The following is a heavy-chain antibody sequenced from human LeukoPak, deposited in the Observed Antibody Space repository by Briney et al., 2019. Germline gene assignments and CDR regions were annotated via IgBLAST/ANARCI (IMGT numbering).Heavy chain of an antibody. CDR2: IYHSGST. CDR1: GGSISSSNW. Sequence: SGTLSLTCAVSGGSISSSNWWSWVRQPPGKGLGWFGEIYHSGSTNYNPSLKSRVTISVDTSKNQFSLKLSFVTAADTAVYYCVRDEPTGKFDPWGQGTLVTVSS. D-gene: IGHD3-10*01. CDR3: VRDEPTGKFDP. V-gene: IGHV4-4*02. J-gene: IGHJ5*02.